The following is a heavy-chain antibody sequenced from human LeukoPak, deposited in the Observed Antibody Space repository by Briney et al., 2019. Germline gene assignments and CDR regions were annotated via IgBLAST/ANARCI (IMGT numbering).Heavy chain of an antibody. CDR1: GGSFSGYY. D-gene: IGHD4/OR15-4a*01. CDR2: ISGSGGST. J-gene: IGHJ4*02. Sequence: ETLSLTCAVYGGSFSGYYWSWVRQAPGKGLEWVSAISGSGGSTYYADSVKGRFTISRDNSKNTLYLQMNSLRAEDTAVYYCAKDGHEEGYGAYWGQGTLVTVSS. CDR3: AKDGHEEGYGAY. V-gene: IGHV3-23*01.